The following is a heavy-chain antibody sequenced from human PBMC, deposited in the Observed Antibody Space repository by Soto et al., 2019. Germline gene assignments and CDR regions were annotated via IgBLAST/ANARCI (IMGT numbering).Heavy chain of an antibody. CDR2: IVVGSGNT. V-gene: IGHV1-58*01. J-gene: IGHJ3*02. CDR3: AALNVMVRGAYALDI. CDR1: GFTFTSSA. D-gene: IGHD3-10*01. Sequence: QMQLVQSGPEVKKPGTSVKVSCKASGFTFTSSAVQWVRQARGQRLEWIGWIVVGSGNTNYAQKFQERVTITRDMSTSTAYMELSSLISEDTAVYYCAALNVMVRGAYALDIWGQGTMVTVSS.